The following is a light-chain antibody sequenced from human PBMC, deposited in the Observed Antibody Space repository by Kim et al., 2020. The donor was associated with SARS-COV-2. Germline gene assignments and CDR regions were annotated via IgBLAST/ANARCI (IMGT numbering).Light chain of an antibody. V-gene: IGLV1-44*01. Sequence: GQSVTISCSGSISNIGSYSVNWYQHLPGTAPKLLIHANSQRPSGAPDRFSGSKSGTSASLAISGLQSEDEADYYCATWDGSLNAWVFGGGTQLTVL. CDR3: ATWDGSLNAWV. CDR2: ANS. CDR1: ISNIGSYS. J-gene: IGLJ3*02.